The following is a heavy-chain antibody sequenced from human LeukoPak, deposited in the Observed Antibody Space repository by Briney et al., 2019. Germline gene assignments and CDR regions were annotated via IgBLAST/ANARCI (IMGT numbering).Heavy chain of an antibody. D-gene: IGHD3-9*01. CDR2: ISGSGGST. Sequence: AGGSLRLSCAASGFTFSSYAMSWVLQAPGKGLEWVSAISGSGGSTYYADSVKGRFTISRDNSKNTLYLQMNSLRAEDTAVYYCAKDASLNYDILTGYYNPYYFDYWGQGTLVTVSS. V-gene: IGHV3-23*01. J-gene: IGHJ4*02. CDR3: AKDASLNYDILTGYYNPYYFDY. CDR1: GFTFSSYA.